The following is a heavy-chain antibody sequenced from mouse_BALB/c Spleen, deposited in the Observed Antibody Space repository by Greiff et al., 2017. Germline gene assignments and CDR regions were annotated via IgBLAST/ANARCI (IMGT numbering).Heavy chain of an antibody. CDR1: GYAFTNYL. CDR3: ARSGNYRGYVSAMDY. D-gene: IGHD2-1*01. V-gene: IGHV1-54*01. J-gene: IGHJ4*01. CDR2: INPGSGGT. Sequence: QVQLQQSGAELVRPGTSVKVSCKASGYAFTNYLIEWVKQRPGQGLEWIGVINPGSGGTNYNEKFKGKATLTADKSSSTAYMQLSSLTSDDSAVYFCARSGNYRGYVSAMDYWGQGTSVTVSS.